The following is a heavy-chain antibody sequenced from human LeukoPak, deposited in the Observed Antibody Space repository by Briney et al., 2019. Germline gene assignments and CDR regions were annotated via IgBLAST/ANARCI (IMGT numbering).Heavy chain of an antibody. J-gene: IGHJ4*02. V-gene: IGHV4-38-2*02. D-gene: IGHD3-22*01. CDR2: IYHSGST. CDR1: GYSISSGYY. Sequence: SETLSLTCTVSGYSISSGYYWGSIRQPPAKGLEWIGSIYHSGSTYYNPSLKSRVTISVDTSKNQFSLKLSSVTAADTAAYYCAREGATYYYDSRGYPPADYWGQGTLVTVSS. CDR3: AREGATYYYDSRGYPPADY.